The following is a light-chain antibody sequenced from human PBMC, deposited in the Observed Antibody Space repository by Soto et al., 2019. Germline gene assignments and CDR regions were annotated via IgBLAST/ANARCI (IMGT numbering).Light chain of an antibody. Sequence: QSVLTQPPSASGTPGQRVTISCSGRSSNIGSNTVNWYQQLPGTAPKLLLYRNNQRPSGGPDRFSGSKSGTSASLAISGLQSEDESDYYCAAWDDSLNGVVFGGGTKLTVL. J-gene: IGLJ2*01. CDR1: SSNIGSNT. CDR3: AAWDDSLNGVV. CDR2: RNN. V-gene: IGLV1-44*01.